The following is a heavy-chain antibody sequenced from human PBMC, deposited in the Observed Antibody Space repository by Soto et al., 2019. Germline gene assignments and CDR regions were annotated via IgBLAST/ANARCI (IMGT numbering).Heavy chain of an antibody. J-gene: IGHJ6*02. D-gene: IGHD3-10*01. CDR1: GYTFTSYG. Sequence: QVQLVQSGAEVKKPGASVKVSCKASGYTFTSYGISWVRQAPGQGLEWMGWISAYNGDTNYAQSLQDRVTMTTDTSTSTAYMELRSLRSDDAAVYYCARDLPITLVRGVINYHYYGMDVWGQGTTVTVSS. CDR3: ARDLPITLVRGVINYHYYGMDV. CDR2: ISAYNGDT. V-gene: IGHV1-18*01.